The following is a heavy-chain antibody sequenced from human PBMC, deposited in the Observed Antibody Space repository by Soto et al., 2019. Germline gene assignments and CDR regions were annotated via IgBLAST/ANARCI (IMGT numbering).Heavy chain of an antibody. CDR3: ARGSRVTPFDY. CDR2: INPSGGST. CDR1: GYTFTSYY. D-gene: IGHD2-2*01. V-gene: IGHV1-46*01. J-gene: IGHJ4*02. Sequence: ASVKVSCKASGYTFTSYYMHWVRQAPGQGLEWMGIINPSGGSTSYAQKFQGRVTITRDKSTSTAYMELSSLRSEDTAVYYCARGSRVTPFDYWGQGTLVTVSS.